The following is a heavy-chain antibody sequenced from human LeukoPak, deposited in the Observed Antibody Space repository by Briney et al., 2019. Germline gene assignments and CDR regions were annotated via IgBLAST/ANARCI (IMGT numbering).Heavy chain of an antibody. J-gene: IGHJ4*02. CDR1: GYTFTSYY. V-gene: IGHV1-46*01. D-gene: IGHD5-12*01. CDR2: INPSGGST. CDR3: ARDRLDGYSGYDLGYRFDY. Sequence: GASVKVSCKASGYTFTSYYMHWVRQAPGQGLEWMGIINPSGGSTSYAQKFQGRVTMTRDMSTSTVYMELSSLRSEDTAVYYCARDRLDGYSGYDLGYRFDYWGQGTLVTVSS.